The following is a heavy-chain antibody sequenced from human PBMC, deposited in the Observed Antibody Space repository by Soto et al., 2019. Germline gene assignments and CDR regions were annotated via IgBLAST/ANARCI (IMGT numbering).Heavy chain of an antibody. CDR1: GFSLSSTRMA. D-gene: IGHD6-19*01. CDR2: ISWDDDK. J-gene: IGHJ4*02. V-gene: IGHV2-5*02. CDR3: AHIVVAGLGYYFDY. Sequence: QITLKESGPTLVKPTQTLTLTCTFSGFSLSSTRMAVGWIRQPPGKALEWLALISWDDDKRYSPFLKSRLTITKDTSKNQVVLTISNMDPVDTARYYCAHIVVAGLGYYFDYWGQGTLVTVSA.